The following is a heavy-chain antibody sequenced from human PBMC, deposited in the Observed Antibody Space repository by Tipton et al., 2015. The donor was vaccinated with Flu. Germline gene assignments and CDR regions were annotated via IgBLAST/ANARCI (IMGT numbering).Heavy chain of an antibody. Sequence: TLSLTCTVSGGSISSYYWSWIRQPAGKGLEWIGRIYTSGSTNYNPSLKSRVTMSVDTSKNQFSLKLSSVTAADTAVYYCARVKSGYDSGGYYYYYYGMDVWGQRTTVTVSS. CDR1: GGSISSYY. CDR3: ARVKSGYDSGGYYYYYYGMDV. V-gene: IGHV4-4*07. J-gene: IGHJ6*02. CDR2: IYTSGST. D-gene: IGHD3-22*01.